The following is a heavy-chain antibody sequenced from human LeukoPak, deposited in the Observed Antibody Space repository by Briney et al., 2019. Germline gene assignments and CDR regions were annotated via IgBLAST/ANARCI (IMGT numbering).Heavy chain of an antibody. CDR1: GFTFSSYE. D-gene: IGHD1-7*01. V-gene: IGHV3-48*01. CDR3: ARGPSKYNWNYATHFDY. J-gene: IGHJ4*02. Sequence: PGGSLRLSCAASGFTFSSYEMNWVRQAPGKGLEWVSYISSSSSTIYYADSVKGRFTISRDNAKNSLCLQMNSLRAEDTAVYYCARGPSKYNWNYATHFDYWGQGTLVTVSS. CDR2: ISSSSSTI.